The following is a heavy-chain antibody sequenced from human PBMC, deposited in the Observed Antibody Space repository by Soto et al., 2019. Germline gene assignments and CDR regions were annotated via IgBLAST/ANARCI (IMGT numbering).Heavy chain of an antibody. V-gene: IGHV3-30*18. CDR3: AKDDLAGVVISYYFDY. CDR1: GFTFSSYG. J-gene: IGHJ4*02. CDR2: ISYDGSNK. D-gene: IGHD3-3*01. Sequence: GGSLRLSCAASGFTFSSYGMHWVRQAPGKGLEWVAVISYDGSNKYYADSVKGRFTISRDNSKNTLYLQMNSLRAEDTAVYYCAKDDLAGVVISYYFDYWGQGTLVTVSS.